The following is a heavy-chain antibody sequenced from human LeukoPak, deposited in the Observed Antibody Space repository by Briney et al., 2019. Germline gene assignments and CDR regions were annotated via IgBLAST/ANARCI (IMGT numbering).Heavy chain of an antibody. Sequence: GGSLRLSCAASGFTFSSYAMSWVRQAPGKGLEWVSAISGSGGTTYYADSVKGRFTISRDNSKSTLYLQLNSLRAEDTALYYCAKSPIAAAGTRYFQHWGQGTLVTVSS. CDR3: AKSPIAAAGTRYFQH. J-gene: IGHJ1*01. V-gene: IGHV3-23*01. CDR1: GFTFSSYA. D-gene: IGHD6-13*01. CDR2: ISGSGGTT.